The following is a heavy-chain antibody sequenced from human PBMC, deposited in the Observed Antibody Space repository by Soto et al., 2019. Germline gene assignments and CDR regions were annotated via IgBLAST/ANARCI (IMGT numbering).Heavy chain of an antibody. CDR1: GYSISSGYY. CDR2: IYHSGST. J-gene: IGHJ5*02. V-gene: IGHV4-38-2*01. D-gene: IGHD2-2*01. Sequence: PSETLSLTCAVSGYSISSGYYWGWIRQPPGKGLEWIGSIYHSGSTYYNPSLKSRVTISVDTSKNQFSLKLSSVTAADTAVYYCARGGWVVPAAPGFHPWGQGTLVTVSS. CDR3: ARGGWVVPAAPGFHP.